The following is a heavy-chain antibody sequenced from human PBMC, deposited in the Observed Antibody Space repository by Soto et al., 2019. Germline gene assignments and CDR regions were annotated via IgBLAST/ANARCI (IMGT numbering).Heavy chain of an antibody. Sequence: QVQLVESGGVVVQPGRSLRLSCAASGFTFSSYGMHGVRQAPGKGLEGVAVISKDGSTKYDADSVKGRFTISRYNSKNTLYLQMNSLRAEDTAVYYCAKETHSSGYGSYFDYWGQGTLVTVSS. V-gene: IGHV3-30*18. D-gene: IGHD3-22*01. J-gene: IGHJ4*02. CDR3: AKETHSSGYGSYFDY. CDR2: ISKDGSTK. CDR1: GFTFSSYG.